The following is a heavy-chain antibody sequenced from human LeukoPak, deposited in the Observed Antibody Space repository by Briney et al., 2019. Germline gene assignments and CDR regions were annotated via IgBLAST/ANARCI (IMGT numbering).Heavy chain of an antibody. CDR2: IYYSGST. D-gene: IGHD6-13*01. CDR1: GGSISSYY. V-gene: IGHV4-59*01. Sequence: ASETLSLTCTVSGGSISSYYWSWIRQPPGKGLEWIGYIYYSGSTNYNPSLKSRVTISVDTSKNQFSLKLSSVTAADTAVYYCAGDLFQQQLVRYFDLWGRGTLVTVSS. CDR3: AGDLFQQQLVRYFDL. J-gene: IGHJ2*01.